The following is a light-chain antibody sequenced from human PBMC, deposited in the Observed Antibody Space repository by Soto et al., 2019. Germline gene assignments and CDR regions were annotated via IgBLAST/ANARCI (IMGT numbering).Light chain of an antibody. CDR3: QQYNNLPFT. Sequence: EIVMTQSPATLSVSPGERATLSCRASQSVSSNLAWYQQKPGQAPRLLIYGASTRATGIPARFRGSGSGTEFTLTISSLQSEDFAVSYCQQYNNLPFTFGPGTNVDIK. V-gene: IGKV3-15*01. CDR2: GAS. J-gene: IGKJ3*01. CDR1: QSVSSN.